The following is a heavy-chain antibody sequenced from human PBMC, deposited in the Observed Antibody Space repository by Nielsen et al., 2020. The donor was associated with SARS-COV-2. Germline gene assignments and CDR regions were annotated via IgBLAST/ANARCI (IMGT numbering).Heavy chain of an antibody. CDR1: GFTFSSYA. D-gene: IGHD3-10*01. CDR3: AKDRVLLRFGELLRYFQH. Sequence: GESLKISCAASGFTFSSYAMSWVRQAPGKGLEWVSAISGSGGSTYYADSVKGRFTISRDNSKNTLYLQMNSLRAEDTAVYYCAKDRVLLRFGELLRYFQHWGQGTLVTVSS. CDR2: ISGSGGST. V-gene: IGHV3-23*01. J-gene: IGHJ1*01.